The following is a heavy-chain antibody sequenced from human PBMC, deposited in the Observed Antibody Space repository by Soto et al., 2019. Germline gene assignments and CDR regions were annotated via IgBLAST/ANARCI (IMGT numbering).Heavy chain of an antibody. Sequence: QVQLQQWGAGLLKPSETLSLTCAVYGGSFSGYYWSWIRQPPGKGLEWIGEINHSGSTNYNPSLKSRVTISVDTSKNQFSLKLSSVTAVDTAVYYCARALYYSNYGGLDYWGQGTLVTVSS. D-gene: IGHD4-4*01. V-gene: IGHV4-34*01. CDR3: ARALYYSNYGGLDY. CDR1: GGSFSGYY. J-gene: IGHJ4*02. CDR2: INHSGST.